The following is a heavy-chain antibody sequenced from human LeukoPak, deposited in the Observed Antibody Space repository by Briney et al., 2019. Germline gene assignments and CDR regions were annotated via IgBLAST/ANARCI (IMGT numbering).Heavy chain of an antibody. J-gene: IGHJ6*03. CDR3: ARGLGTFVRPYYYYYMDV. D-gene: IGHD3-16*01. CDR1: GGTFSSYA. Sequence: EASVKVSCKASGGTFSSYAISWVRQAPGQGLEWMGGIIPIFGTANYAQKFQGRVTITADESTSTAYMELSSLRSEDTAVYYCARGLGTFVRPYYYYYMDVWGKGTTVTVSS. V-gene: IGHV1-69*01. CDR2: IIPIFGTA.